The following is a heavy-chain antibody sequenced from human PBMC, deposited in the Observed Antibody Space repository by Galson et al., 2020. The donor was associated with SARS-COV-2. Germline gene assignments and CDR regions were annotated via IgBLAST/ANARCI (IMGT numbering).Heavy chain of an antibody. D-gene: IGHD3-22*01. V-gene: IGHV4-34*01. J-gene: IGHJ4*02. CDR2: INHSGST. Sequence: SETLSLTCAVYGGSFSGYLWSWVRQPPGKGLEYIGEINHSGSTNYNPSLKSRVTISVDTSKNQFSLKLRAVTAADTAVYYCARDKTEITMMVVVVTSAHLYFDYWGQGTRVTVSS. CDR3: ARDKTEITMMVVVVTSAHLYFDY. CDR1: GGSFSGYL.